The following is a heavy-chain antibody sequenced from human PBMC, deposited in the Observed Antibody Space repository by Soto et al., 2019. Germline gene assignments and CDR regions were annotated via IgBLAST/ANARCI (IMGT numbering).Heavy chain of an antibody. CDR1: GFTFSSYA. J-gene: IGHJ3*02. Sequence: RRLSCAASGFTFSSYAMHWVRQAPGKGLEWVAVISYDGSNKYYADSVKGRFTISRDNSKNTLYLQMNSLRAEDTAVYYCARSYGGTSGGHVFDIWGQGTMVTVSS. CDR2: ISYDGSNK. D-gene: IGHD2-15*01. V-gene: IGHV3-30-3*01. CDR3: ARSYGGTSGGHVFDI.